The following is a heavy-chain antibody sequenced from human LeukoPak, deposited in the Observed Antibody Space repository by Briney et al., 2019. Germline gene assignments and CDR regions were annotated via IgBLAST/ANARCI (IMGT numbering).Heavy chain of an antibody. D-gene: IGHD6-6*01. CDR1: GGSISSGSYY. CDR2: IYTSGST. Sequence: PSETLSLTCTVSGGSISSGSYYWSWIRQPAGKGLEWIGRIYTSGSTNYNPSLKSRVTISVDTSKNQFSLKLSSVTAADTAVYYCARGWSSSSTFYDYWGQGTLVTVSS. J-gene: IGHJ4*02. CDR3: ARGWSSSSTFYDY. V-gene: IGHV4-61*02.